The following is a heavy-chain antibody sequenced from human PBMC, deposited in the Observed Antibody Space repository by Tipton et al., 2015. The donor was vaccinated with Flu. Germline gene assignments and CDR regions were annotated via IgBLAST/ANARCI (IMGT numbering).Heavy chain of an antibody. V-gene: IGHV5-51*01. CDR1: GYNFAKHW. J-gene: IGHJ4*02. CDR2: IYPGDSDI. D-gene: IGHD2-21*02. CDR3: ARREGGGDYSFDY. Sequence: QLVQSGAEVKKPGESLKISCKGSGYNFAKHWIGWVRQMPGKGLEWMGIIYPGDSDIICSQSFQGQVTISADEPITTAYLQWSSLKASDSAIYYCARREGGGDYSFDYWGQGTLVTVSS.